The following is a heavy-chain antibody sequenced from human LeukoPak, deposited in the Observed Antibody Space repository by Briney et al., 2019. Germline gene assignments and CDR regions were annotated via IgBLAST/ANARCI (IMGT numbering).Heavy chain of an antibody. D-gene: IGHD3-3*01. V-gene: IGHV4-34*01. J-gene: IGHJ6*03. CDR2: INHSGST. Sequence: PSETLSLTCAVYGGSFSGYYWSWIRQPPGKGLEWIGEINHSGSTNYNLSLKSRVTITVDTSKNQFSLKLSSVTAADTAVYYCARDRSGYYMDVWGKGATVTVSS. CDR1: GGSFSGYY. CDR3: ARDRSGYYMDV.